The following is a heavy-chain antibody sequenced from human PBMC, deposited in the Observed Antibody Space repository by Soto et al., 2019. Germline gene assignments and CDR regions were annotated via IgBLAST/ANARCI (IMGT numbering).Heavy chain of an antibody. D-gene: IGHD2-15*01. CDR3: ARSEEDSDYYYYGMDV. Sequence: SQTLSLTCVGSGDTVSSNSVAWNWVRQSSSRGLEWLGRTYYRSRWYSDYAVSVRSRIDINADTSKNQVSLQLNSVTPEDTAVYYCARSEEDSDYYYYGMDVWGQGTTGTVSS. CDR1: GDTVSSNSVA. J-gene: IGHJ6*02. V-gene: IGHV6-1*01. CDR2: TYYRSRWYS.